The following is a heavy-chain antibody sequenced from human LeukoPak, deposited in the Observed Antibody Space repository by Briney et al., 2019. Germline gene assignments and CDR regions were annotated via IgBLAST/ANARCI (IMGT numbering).Heavy chain of an antibody. CDR3: VKQEDSSSSWNY. Sequence: GGSLRLSCAASGFTFSSYSMHWVRQAPGKGLEWVSSISASSSSIYYADSVKGRFTISRDNAKNSLYLQMNRLRAEDTAVYYCVKQEDSSSSWNYWGQGTLVTVSS. J-gene: IGHJ4*02. D-gene: IGHD6-13*01. CDR1: GFTFSSYS. CDR2: ISASSSSI. V-gene: IGHV3-21*04.